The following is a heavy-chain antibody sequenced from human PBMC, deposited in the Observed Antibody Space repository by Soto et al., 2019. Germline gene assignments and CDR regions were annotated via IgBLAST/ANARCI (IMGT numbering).Heavy chain of an antibody. J-gene: IGHJ6*02. CDR1: GYTFTGYY. Sequence: ASVKVSCKASGYTFTGYYMHWVRQAPGQGLEWMGWINPNSGGTNYAQKFQGWVTMTGDTSISTAYMELSRLRSDDTAVYYCARDHYLTGDFYYYGMDVWGQGTTVTVSS. CDR2: INPNSGGT. D-gene: IGHD7-27*01. V-gene: IGHV1-2*04. CDR3: ARDHYLTGDFYYYGMDV.